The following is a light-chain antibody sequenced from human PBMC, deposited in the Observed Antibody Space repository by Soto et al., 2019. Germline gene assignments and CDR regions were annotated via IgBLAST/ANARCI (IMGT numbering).Light chain of an antibody. CDR2: TVS. V-gene: IGLV2-11*01. CDR3: CSYAGGYTYL. CDR1: GNDVGASNY. Sequence: ALTQPRGVSWSPGQSITISCTATGNDVGASNYVSCCQQHSGRPPKLMIYTVSRWPSGVPDPFSVSNPRNTASLTFYGLHVEDEAYYFCCSYAGGYTYLFGTGTKVTVL. J-gene: IGLJ1*01.